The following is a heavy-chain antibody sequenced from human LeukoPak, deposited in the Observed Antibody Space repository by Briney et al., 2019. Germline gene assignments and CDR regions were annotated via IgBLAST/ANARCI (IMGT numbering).Heavy chain of an antibody. J-gene: IGHJ4*02. Sequence: SETLSLTCTVSGYSISSGYYRGWIRQPPGQGLACIGRIYDSGSTYYNPCVKSRVTISEDTTKNHICLNISSVTAADTAVYYCARDRGYSYGSDYWGQGTLVTVSS. D-gene: IGHD5-18*01. V-gene: IGHV4-38-2*02. CDR3: ARDRGYSYGSDY. CDR2: IYDSGST. CDR1: GYSISSGYY.